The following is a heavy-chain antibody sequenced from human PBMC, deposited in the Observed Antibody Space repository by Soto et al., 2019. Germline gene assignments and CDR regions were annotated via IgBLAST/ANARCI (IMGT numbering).Heavy chain of an antibody. Sequence: SVKVSCQASGYAFSSYGVSWVRRATGQGLEWMGRIIPILGIANYAQKFQGRVTITADKSTSTAYMELNSLRSEDTAVYYCARDSNIVVVPAAIENWFDPWGQGTLVTVSS. J-gene: IGHJ5*02. CDR3: ARDSNIVVVPAAIENWFDP. CDR1: GYAFSSYG. V-gene: IGHV1-69*04. D-gene: IGHD2-2*02. CDR2: IIPILGIA.